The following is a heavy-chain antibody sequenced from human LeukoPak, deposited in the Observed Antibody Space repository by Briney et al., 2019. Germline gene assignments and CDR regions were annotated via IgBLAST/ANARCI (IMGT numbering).Heavy chain of an antibody. Sequence: GGSLRPSCAASGFTFSDYYMSWIRQAPGKGLEWVSHISSSDSTIYYADSVKGRFTISRDNAKRSLYLQMNSLRADDTAVYYCERDQGTFCVGDCYYRLDYWGQGTLVTVSS. CDR3: ERDQGTFCVGDCYYRLDY. J-gene: IGHJ4*02. D-gene: IGHD2-21*02. CDR2: ISSSDSTI. CDR1: GFTFSDYY. V-gene: IGHV3-11*04.